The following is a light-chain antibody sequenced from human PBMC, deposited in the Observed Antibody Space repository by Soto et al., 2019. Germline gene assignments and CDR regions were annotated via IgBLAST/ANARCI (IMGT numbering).Light chain of an antibody. Sequence: EIVLTQSPATLSLSPGERATLSCRASQSVENYLAWFQQKRGHAPRLLIYDTSNRAAGIPDRFSGSGSGTDLTLTIRSLDPEDFAVYYSHQRYHWHPLTFGGGTKEESK. CDR1: QSVENY. CDR3: HQRYHWHPLT. CDR2: DTS. V-gene: IGKV3-11*01. J-gene: IGKJ4*01.